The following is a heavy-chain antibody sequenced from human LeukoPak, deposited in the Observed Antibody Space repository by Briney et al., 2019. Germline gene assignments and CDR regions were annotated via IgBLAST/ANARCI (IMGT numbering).Heavy chain of an antibody. V-gene: IGHV1-2*02. Sequence: GASVKVSCKASGYIFTGYYMHWVRQAPGQGLEWMGWINPNSGGTNYAQKFQGRVTMTRDTSISTAYMELSRLRSDDTAVYYCARDRTRTGYSSGWYHDYWGQGTLVTVSS. D-gene: IGHD6-19*01. CDR2: INPNSGGT. J-gene: IGHJ4*02. CDR3: ARDRTRTGYSSGWYHDY. CDR1: GYIFTGYY.